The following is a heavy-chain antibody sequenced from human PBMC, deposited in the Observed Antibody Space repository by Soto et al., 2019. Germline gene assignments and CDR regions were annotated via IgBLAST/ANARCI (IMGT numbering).Heavy chain of an antibody. J-gene: IGHJ6*03. CDR1: GFTFSSYA. V-gene: IGHV3-23*01. CDR3: AKEGSAVFRYMDV. CDR2: ISGSGGST. D-gene: IGHD6-19*01. Sequence: HPGGSLRLSCAASGFTFSSYAMSWVRQAPGKGLEWVSAISGSGGSTYYAGSVKGRFTISRDNSKNTLYLQMNSLRAEDTAVYYCAKEGSAVFRYMDVWGKGTTVTVSS.